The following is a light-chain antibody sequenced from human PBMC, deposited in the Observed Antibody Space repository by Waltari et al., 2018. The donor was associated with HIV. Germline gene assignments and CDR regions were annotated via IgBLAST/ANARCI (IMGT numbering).Light chain of an antibody. CDR2: DVT. CDR3: CSYAGNYTII. Sequence: QSALTQPRSVSGSPGQSLTISCTGTSSDVGGFNSVSWYQQHPAKAPKLMIYDVTKRPSGVPHRFSGSKSGNTASLTISGLQADDEADYYCCSYAGNYTIIFGGGTKLTVL. CDR1: SSDVGGFNS. J-gene: IGLJ2*01. V-gene: IGLV2-11*01.